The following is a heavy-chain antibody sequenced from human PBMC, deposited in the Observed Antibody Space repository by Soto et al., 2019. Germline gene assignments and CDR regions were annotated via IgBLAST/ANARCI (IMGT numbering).Heavy chain of an antibody. Sequence: QLQLQESGSGLVKPSQTLSLTCTVSGGSISSGGYSWNWIRQPPGKGLEWIGYIYQSGDTYYNPSLKSRVTMSLDKSKNQFSLRLTSVTAADTAMYYCGRGGQLVLGGVDVWGQGTTVTVSS. D-gene: IGHD6-13*01. CDR1: GGSISSGGYS. CDR2: IYQSGDT. CDR3: GRGGQLVLGGVDV. V-gene: IGHV4-30-2*01. J-gene: IGHJ6*02.